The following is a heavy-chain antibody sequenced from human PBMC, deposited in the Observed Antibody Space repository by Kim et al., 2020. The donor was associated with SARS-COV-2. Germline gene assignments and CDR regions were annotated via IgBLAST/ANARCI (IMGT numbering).Heavy chain of an antibody. V-gene: IGHV1-46*01. J-gene: IGHJ4*02. CDR2: INPSGGST. D-gene: IGHD2-21*02. CDR3: ARAPISPYCGGDCPTDY. CDR1: GYTFTSYY. Sequence: ASVKVSCKASGYTFTSYYMHWVRQAPGQGLEWMGIINPSGGSTSYAQKFQGRVTMTRDTSTSTVYMELSSLRSEDTAVYYCARAPISPYCGGDCPTDYWGQGTLVTVSS.